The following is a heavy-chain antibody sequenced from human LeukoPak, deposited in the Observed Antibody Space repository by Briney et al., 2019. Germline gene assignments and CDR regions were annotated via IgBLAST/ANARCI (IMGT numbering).Heavy chain of an antibody. V-gene: IGHV1-24*01. CDR3: AINYYYDSSGYYAFDY. Sequence: GASVKVSCKVSGYTLTELSMHWVRQAPGKGLEWMGGFDPEDGETIYAQKLQGRVTMTTDTSTSTAYMELRSLRSDDTAVYYCAINYYYDSSGYYAFDYWGQGTLVTVSS. D-gene: IGHD3-22*01. J-gene: IGHJ4*02. CDR2: FDPEDGET. CDR1: GYTLTELS.